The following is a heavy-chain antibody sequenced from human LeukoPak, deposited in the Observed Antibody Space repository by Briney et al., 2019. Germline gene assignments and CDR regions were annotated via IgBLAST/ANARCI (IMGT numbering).Heavy chain of an antibody. Sequence: PGGSLRLSCAASGFSFSSYGMHWVRQAPGKGLEWVAFIRYDGSNKYYADSVKGRFTISRDNSKNTLYLQMNSLRAEDTAVYYCAREVAYSSGWTGAYFDYWGQGTLVTVSS. CDR3: AREVAYSSGWTGAYFDY. D-gene: IGHD6-19*01. J-gene: IGHJ4*02. V-gene: IGHV3-30*02. CDR1: GFSFSSYG. CDR2: IRYDGSNK.